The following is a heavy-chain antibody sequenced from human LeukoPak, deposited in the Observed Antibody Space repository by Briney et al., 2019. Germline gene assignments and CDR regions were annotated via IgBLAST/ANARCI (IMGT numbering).Heavy chain of an antibody. CDR2: ITTGSTFI. Sequence: PGGSLRLSCAASGFTFSSYAMSWVRQAPGKGLEWVSSITTGSTFISYADSVRGRFTISRDNAKNSLYLQMNSVRAEDTAVYYCARRAGAYSHPYDYWGQGTLVTVSS. J-gene: IGHJ4*02. CDR1: GFTFSSYA. CDR3: ARRAGAYSHPYDY. D-gene: IGHD4/OR15-4a*01. V-gene: IGHV3-21*04.